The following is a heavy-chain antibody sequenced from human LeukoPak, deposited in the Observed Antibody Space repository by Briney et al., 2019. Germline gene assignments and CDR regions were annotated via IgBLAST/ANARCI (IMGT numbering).Heavy chain of an antibody. CDR2: IYYSGST. V-gene: IGHV4-61*01. CDR3: ARGGVGPTEGHFDY. CDR1: GGSVRSGSYY. D-gene: IGHD1-26*01. J-gene: IGHJ4*02. Sequence: SETLSLTCTVSGGSVRSGSYYWSWIRQPPGKGLEWIGYIYYSGSTNYNPSLKSRVTISVDTSKNQFSLKLSSVTAADTAVYYCARGGVGPTEGHFDYWGPGTLVTVSS.